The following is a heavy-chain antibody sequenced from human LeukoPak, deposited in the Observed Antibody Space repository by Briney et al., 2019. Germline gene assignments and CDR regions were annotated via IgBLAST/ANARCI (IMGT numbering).Heavy chain of an antibody. CDR3: ARDVGSSSPY. D-gene: IGHD6-6*01. Sequence: SETLSLTCTVSGYSISSGYYWGWIRQSPGKGLEWIGTIYHSGGTYYNPSLKSRVSISVDTSKNQFSLKVSSVTAADTAVYYCARDVGSSSPYWGQGTLVTVSS. J-gene: IGHJ4*02. CDR1: GYSISSGYY. V-gene: IGHV4-38-2*02. CDR2: IYHSGGT.